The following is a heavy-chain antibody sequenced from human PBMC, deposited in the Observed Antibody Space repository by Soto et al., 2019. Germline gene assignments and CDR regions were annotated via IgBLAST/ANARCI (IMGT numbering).Heavy chain of an antibody. CDR2: INQDGSEK. CDR1: QISFSSYW. CDR3: ATDLNWPNY. J-gene: IGHJ4*01. V-gene: IGHV3-7*01. Sequence: EEQLVESGGGLVQPGGSLKLSCVVSQISFSSYWMTWVRQAPGKGLECVAKINQDGSEKYYEDSVKSRFTISRDNTKNSLYLHMNGHRAEDAAVYSCATDLNWPNYWGHGTLVAVSS. D-gene: IGHD1-20*01.